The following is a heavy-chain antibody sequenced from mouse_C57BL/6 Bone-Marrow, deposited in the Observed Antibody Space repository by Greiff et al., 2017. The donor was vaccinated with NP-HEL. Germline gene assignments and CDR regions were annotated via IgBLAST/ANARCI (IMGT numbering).Heavy chain of an antibody. J-gene: IGHJ3*01. V-gene: IGHV1-81*01. D-gene: IGHD1-1*01. CDR1: GYTFTSYG. CDR3: ANYSIGFAY. CDR2: IYPRSGNT. Sequence: QVQLKQSGAELARPGASVKLSCKASGYTFTSYGISWVKQRTGQGLEWIGEIYPRSGNTYYNEKFKGKATLTADKSSSTAYMELRSLTSEDSAVYFCANYSIGFAYWGQGTLVTVSA.